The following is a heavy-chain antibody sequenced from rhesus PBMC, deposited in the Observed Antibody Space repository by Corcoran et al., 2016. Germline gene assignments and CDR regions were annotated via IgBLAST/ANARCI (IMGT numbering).Heavy chain of an antibody. V-gene: IGHV2S1*01. D-gene: IGHD1-14*01. CDR3: ERRRLERPFDY. CDR1: GFSISTSGMV. Sequence: QVTLKESGPALVKPTQTLTLTCTFSGFSISTSGMVVGWIRQPPGKALEWLALIYWDDDKYYSTSLKSRLTITTDTSKNQVGLTMTNLDPVDTATYYCERRRLERPFDYWGQGVLVTVSS. J-gene: IGHJ4*01. CDR2: IYWDDDK.